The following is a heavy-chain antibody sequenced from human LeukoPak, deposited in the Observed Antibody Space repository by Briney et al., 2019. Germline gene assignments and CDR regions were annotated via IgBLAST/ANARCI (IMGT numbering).Heavy chain of an antibody. CDR1: GGSVSSGSYY. V-gene: IGHV4-61*01. D-gene: IGHD1-14*01. CDR2: IYYSGST. CDR3: ARDLTS. J-gene: IGHJ4*02. Sequence: SETLSLTCTVSGGSVSSGSYYWPWIRQPPGKGLEWIGYIYYSGSTFYNPSLKSRVTISVDTSKNQFSLELRSVTAADTAVYYCARDLTSWGQGTLVTVSS.